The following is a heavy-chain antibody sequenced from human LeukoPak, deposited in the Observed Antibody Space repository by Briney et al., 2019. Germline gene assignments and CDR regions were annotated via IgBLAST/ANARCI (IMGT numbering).Heavy chain of an antibody. J-gene: IGHJ4*02. CDR1: GFTFSSYT. CDR3: AKDLTPLSGSIPPYFDY. Sequence: PGGSLRLSCAASGFTFSSYTMSWVRQAPGKGLEWVSAISGSGGSAYHADSVRGRFTISRDNSKNMLYLQMNSLRAEDTAVYYCAKDLTPLSGSIPPYFDYWGQGALVTVSS. V-gene: IGHV3-23*01. D-gene: IGHD2-15*01. CDR2: ISGSGGSA.